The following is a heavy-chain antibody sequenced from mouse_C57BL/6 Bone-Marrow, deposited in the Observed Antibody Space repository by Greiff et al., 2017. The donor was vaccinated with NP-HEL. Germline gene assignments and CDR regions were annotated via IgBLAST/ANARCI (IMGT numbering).Heavy chain of an antibody. CDR2: IYPGSGST. CDR1: GYTFTSYW. Sequence: QVQLKQPGAELVKPGASVKMSCKASGYTFTSYWITWVKQRPGQGLEWIGDIYPGSGSTNYNEKFKSKATLTVDTSSSTAYMQLSSLTSEDSAVYYCAREGYSNPYYYAMDYWGQGTSVTVSS. CDR3: AREGYSNPYYYAMDY. V-gene: IGHV1-55*01. D-gene: IGHD2-5*01. J-gene: IGHJ4*01.